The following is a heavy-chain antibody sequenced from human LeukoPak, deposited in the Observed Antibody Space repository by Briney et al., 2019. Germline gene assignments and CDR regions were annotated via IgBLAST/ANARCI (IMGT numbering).Heavy chain of an antibody. J-gene: IGHJ4*02. V-gene: IGHV3-74*01. CDR3: LSGLISGSDSSSNY. Sequence: GGSLRLSCTASGFTFNSYWMHWVRQVPGKGLVWVSRISGDGSNTDYADFVKGRFTISRDNAKNTLYLQMNSLRAEDTAVYYCLSGLISGSDSSSNYWGQGTLVTVSS. D-gene: IGHD3-10*01. CDR2: ISGDGSNT. CDR1: GFTFNSYW.